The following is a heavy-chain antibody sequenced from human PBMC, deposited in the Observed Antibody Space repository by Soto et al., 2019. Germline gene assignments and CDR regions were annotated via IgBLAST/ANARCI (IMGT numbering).Heavy chain of an antibody. CDR1: WDRVSSNSAA. CDR3: ARVDVPSSSSTGNAFDI. CDR2: TYYRSKWYN. Sequence: SQTLSLTCAISWDRVSSNSAAWNWIRQSPSRGLEWLGRTYYRSKWYNDYAVSVKSRITINPDTSKNQFSLQLNSVTPEDTAVYYCARVDVPSSSSTGNAFDIWGQGTMVTVSS. V-gene: IGHV6-1*01. D-gene: IGHD6-6*01. J-gene: IGHJ3*02.